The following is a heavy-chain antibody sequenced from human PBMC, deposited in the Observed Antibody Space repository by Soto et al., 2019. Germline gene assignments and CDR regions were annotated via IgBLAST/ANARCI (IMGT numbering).Heavy chain of an antibody. CDR1: GGSISSSSYY. V-gene: IGHV4-39*01. CDR3: ASPLMVRGVKPYYYYYMDV. D-gene: IGHD3-10*01. J-gene: IGHJ6*03. Sequence: SETLSLTCTVSGGSISSSSYYWGWIRQPPGKGLEWIGSIYYSGSTYYNPSLKSRVTISVDTSKNQFSLKLSSVTAADTAVYYCASPLMVRGVKPYYYYYMDVWGKGTTVTVSS. CDR2: IYYSGST.